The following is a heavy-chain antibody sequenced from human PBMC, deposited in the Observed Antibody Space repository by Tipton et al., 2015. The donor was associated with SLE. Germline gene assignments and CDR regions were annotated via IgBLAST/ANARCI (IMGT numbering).Heavy chain of an antibody. V-gene: IGHV3-53*05. D-gene: IGHD6-19*01. CDR2: IYSGGST. CDR3: ARDAYSSGWHDAFDI. J-gene: IGHJ3*02. CDR1: GFTVSSNY. Sequence: SLRLSCAASGFTVSSNYMSWVRQAPGKGLEWVSVIYSGGSTYYADSVKGRFTISRDNSKNTLYLQMNSLRAEDTAVYYCARDAYSSGWHDAFDIWGQGTMVTVPS.